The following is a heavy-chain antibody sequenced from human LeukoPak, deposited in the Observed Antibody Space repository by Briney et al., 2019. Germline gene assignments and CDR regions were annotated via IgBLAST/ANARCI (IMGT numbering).Heavy chain of an antibody. Sequence: QTGGSLRLSCVGSGFTSIAYALTWARQAPGKGLEWVSGISGGGVTTYYADSVKGRFTISRDNSQNTLYLQMTSLRADDTAIYYCARNQQLGGHSYYYYGMDVSGQGTTVTVSS. V-gene: IGHV3-23*01. CDR3: ARNQQLGGHSYYYYGMDV. CDR1: GFTSIAYA. D-gene: IGHD3-16*01. J-gene: IGHJ6*02. CDR2: ISGGGVTT.